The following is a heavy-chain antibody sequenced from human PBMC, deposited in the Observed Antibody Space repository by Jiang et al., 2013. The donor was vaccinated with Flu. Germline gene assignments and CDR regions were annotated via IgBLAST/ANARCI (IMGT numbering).Heavy chain of an antibody. CDR2: IWYDGSNK. CDR1: GFTFSSYG. J-gene: IGHJ2*01. Sequence: VQLLESGGGVVQPGRSLRLSCAASGFTFSSYGMHWVRQAPGKGLEWVAVIWYDGSNKYYADSVKGRFTISRDNSKNTLYLQMNSLRAEDTAVYYCARGRIAVAGTGWYFDLWGRGTLVTVSS. V-gene: IGHV3-33*01. D-gene: IGHD6-19*01. CDR3: ARGRIAVAGTGWYFDL.